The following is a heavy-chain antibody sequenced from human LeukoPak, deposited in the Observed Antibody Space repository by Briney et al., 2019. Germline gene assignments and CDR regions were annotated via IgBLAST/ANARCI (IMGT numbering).Heavy chain of an antibody. Sequence: PGGSLRLSCAASGFTFSSYGMHWVRQAPGKGLEWVAVIWYDGSNKYYADSVKGRFTISRDNSKNTLYLQMNGLRAEDTAVYYCAKDGGRYYDSSGYAKYWGQGTLVTVSS. CDR3: AKDGGRYYDSSGYAKY. J-gene: IGHJ4*02. D-gene: IGHD3-22*01. CDR2: IWYDGSNK. CDR1: GFTFSSYG. V-gene: IGHV3-33*06.